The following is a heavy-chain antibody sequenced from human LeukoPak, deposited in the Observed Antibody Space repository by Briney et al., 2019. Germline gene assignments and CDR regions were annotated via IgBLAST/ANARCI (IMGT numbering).Heavy chain of an antibody. Sequence: ASVKVSCKAFGGTFSSYAISWVRQAPGQGLEWMGGIIPIFGTANYAQKFQGRVTITTDESTSTAYMELSSLRSEDTAVYYCARVYCSGGSCYSVWFDPWGQGTLVTVSS. D-gene: IGHD2-15*01. CDR2: IIPIFGTA. V-gene: IGHV1-69*05. J-gene: IGHJ5*02. CDR3: ARVYCSGGSCYSVWFDP. CDR1: GGTFSSYA.